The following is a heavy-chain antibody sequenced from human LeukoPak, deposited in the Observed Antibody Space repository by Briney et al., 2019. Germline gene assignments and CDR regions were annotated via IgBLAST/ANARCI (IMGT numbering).Heavy chain of an antibody. J-gene: IGHJ3*02. D-gene: IGHD1-26*01. CDR1: GYTFTVYY. Sequence: ASVKVSCTASGYTFTVYYMHWVRQAPGQGLEWMGRINPNSGGTNYAQKFQGRVTMTRDTSISTAYMELSRLRSDDTAVYYCARATTFEYDAFDIWGQGTMVTVSS. V-gene: IGHV1-2*06. CDR3: ARATTFEYDAFDI. CDR2: INPNSGGT.